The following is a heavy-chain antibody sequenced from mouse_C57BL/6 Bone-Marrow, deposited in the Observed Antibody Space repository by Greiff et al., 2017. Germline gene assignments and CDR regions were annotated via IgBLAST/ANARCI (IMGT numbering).Heavy chain of an antibody. V-gene: IGHV1-76*01. J-gene: IGHJ4*01. CDR3: ARGYYGSCAMDY. D-gene: IGHD1-1*01. CDR1: GYTFTDYY. CDR2: IYPGSGNT. Sequence: VQLQQSGAELVRPGASVKLSCKASGYTFTDYYINWVKQRPGQGLEWIARIYPGSGNTYYNEKFKGKATLTAEKSSSTAYMQLSSLTSEDSAVYFCARGYYGSCAMDYWGQGTSVTVSS.